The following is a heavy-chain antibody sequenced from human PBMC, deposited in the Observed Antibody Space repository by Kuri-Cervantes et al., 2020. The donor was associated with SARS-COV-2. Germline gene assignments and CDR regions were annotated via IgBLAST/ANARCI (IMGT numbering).Heavy chain of an antibody. J-gene: IGHJ6*02. CDR3: ARDRDLAGGMDV. CDR2: TFYRSKWYN. Sequence: LRLSCPISGDSVSSNSAAWNWIRQSPSRGLEWLGRTFYRSKWYNDYAVSVKSRITINPDTSKNQFSLQLNSVTPEDTAVYYCARDRDLAGGMDVWGQGTTVTVSS. V-gene: IGHV6-1*01. D-gene: IGHD3-3*02. CDR1: GDSVSSNSAA.